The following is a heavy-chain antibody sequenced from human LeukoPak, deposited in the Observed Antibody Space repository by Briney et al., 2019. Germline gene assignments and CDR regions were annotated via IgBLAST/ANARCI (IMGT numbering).Heavy chain of an antibody. D-gene: IGHD6-13*01. CDR1: GYTFTDYY. V-gene: IGHV1-2*02. Sequence: ASVKVSCKASGYTFTDYYMHWVRQAPGQGLEWMGWINPNSGGTNYAQKSQGRVTMTTDTSISTAYMEVRRLRSDDPAVYYCARVRIGQQLDKYYYYAMDVWGQGTTVTVSS. J-gene: IGHJ6*02. CDR3: ARVRIGQQLDKYYYYAMDV. CDR2: INPNSGGT.